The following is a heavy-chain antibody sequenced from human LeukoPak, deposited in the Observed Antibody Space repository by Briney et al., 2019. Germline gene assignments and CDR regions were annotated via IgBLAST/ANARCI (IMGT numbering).Heavy chain of an antibody. V-gene: IGHV1-2*02. J-gene: IGHJ4*02. CDR3: ARARSHIVVVTAIQVFDY. D-gene: IGHD2-21*02. CDR2: INPNSGGT. Sequence: ASVKLSCKASGYTFTGYYMHWVRQSPGQGLEWMGWINPNSGGTNYAQKFQGRVTMTRDTSSSQAYMELSSLRSDDTAVYYCARARSHIVVVTAIQVFDYWGQGTLVTVSS. CDR1: GYTFTGYY.